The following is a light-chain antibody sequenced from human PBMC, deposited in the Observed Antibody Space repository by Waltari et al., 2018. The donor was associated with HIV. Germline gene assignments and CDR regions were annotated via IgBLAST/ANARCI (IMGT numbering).Light chain of an antibody. J-gene: IGKJ5*01. V-gene: IGKV1-5*03. Sequence: DIQMTQSPSSLAAFVGDRVRITCRASQPINTWLAWYQQKPGSPPKLLVNKASTLQVGVPPRFSGSGWGTDFTLAIDTVQPDDFATYYCQQYNSDPSFGQGTRL. CDR3: QQYNSDPS. CDR2: KAS. CDR1: QPINTW.